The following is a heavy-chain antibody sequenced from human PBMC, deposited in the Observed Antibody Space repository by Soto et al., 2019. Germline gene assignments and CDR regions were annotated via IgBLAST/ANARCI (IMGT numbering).Heavy chain of an antibody. Sequence: GGSPRLCCAACGFTVSSYAMSGVRQDPGKGLEWVSAISGSGGSTYYADSVKGRFTISRGNSKNTLYLQMNSLRAEDTAVYYCAKDPGDCSGGSCFSYYGMDVWGQGTTVTVSS. J-gene: IGHJ6*02. V-gene: IGHV3-23*01. CDR2: ISGSGGST. CDR3: AKDPGDCSGGSCFSYYGMDV. CDR1: GFTVSSYA. D-gene: IGHD2-15*01.